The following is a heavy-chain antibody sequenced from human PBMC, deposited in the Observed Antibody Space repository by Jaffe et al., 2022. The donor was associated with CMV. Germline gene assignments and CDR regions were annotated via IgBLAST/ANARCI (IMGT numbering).Heavy chain of an antibody. CDR2: IIPIFGTA. J-gene: IGHJ6*02. Sequence: QVQLVQSGAEVKKPGSSVKVSCKASGGTFSSYAISWVRQAPGQGLEWMGGIIPIFGTANYAQKFQGRVTITADESTSTAYMELSSLRSEDTAVYYCARDPYYYDSSGYYRYGYGMDVWGQGTTVTVSS. D-gene: IGHD3-22*01. CDR3: ARDPYYYDSSGYYRYGYGMDV. V-gene: IGHV1-69*01. CDR1: GGTFSSYA.